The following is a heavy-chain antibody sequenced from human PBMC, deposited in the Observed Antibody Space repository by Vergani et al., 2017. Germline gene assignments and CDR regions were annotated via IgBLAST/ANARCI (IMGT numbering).Heavy chain of an antibody. D-gene: IGHD2-21*01. CDR1: GGTFSSYT. CDR3: ARDNGAYCGGDCYDAFDM. Sequence: QVQLVQSGAEVKKPGSSVKVSCKASGGTFSSYTISWVRQAPGQGLEWMGRIIPILGIANYAQKFQGRVTITADKSTSTAYMELSSLRSEDTAVYYCARDNGAYCGGDCYDAFDMWGQGTMVTVSS. V-gene: IGHV1-69*08. CDR2: IIPILGIA. J-gene: IGHJ3*02.